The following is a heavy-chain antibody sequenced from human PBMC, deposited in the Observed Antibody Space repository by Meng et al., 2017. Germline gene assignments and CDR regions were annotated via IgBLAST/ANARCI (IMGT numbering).Heavy chain of an antibody. D-gene: IGHD5-12*01. Sequence: QGQLQQCGEGLLRPSGTLSLTCAVYGGSFSGYYWNWIRQPPGKGLEWIGEINEFGSTNYNPSLKSRVTILVDTSKNQFSLKLRSVTAADTAVYYCARQRGPDFWGQGSLVTVSS. CDR3: ARQRGPDF. CDR2: INEFGST. J-gene: IGHJ4*02. CDR1: GGSFSGYY. V-gene: IGHV4-34*01.